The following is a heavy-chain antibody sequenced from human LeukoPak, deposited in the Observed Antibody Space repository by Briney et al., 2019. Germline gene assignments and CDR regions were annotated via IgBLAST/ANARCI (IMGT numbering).Heavy chain of an antibody. CDR1: GFTFSSYW. CDR3: CVVSGGYDFDY. D-gene: IGHD5-12*01. CDR2: IKQDGSEK. J-gene: IGHJ4*02. Sequence: PGGSLRLSCAASGFTFSSYWMSWVRQAPGKGLEWVANIKQDGSEKYYVDSVKGRFTISRDNAKNSLYLQMNSLRAEDTAVYYCCVVSGGYDFDYWGQGTLVTVSS. V-gene: IGHV3-7*01.